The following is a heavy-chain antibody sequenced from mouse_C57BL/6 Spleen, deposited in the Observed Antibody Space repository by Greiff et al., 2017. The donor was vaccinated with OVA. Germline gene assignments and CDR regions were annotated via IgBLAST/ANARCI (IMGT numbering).Heavy chain of an antibody. V-gene: IGHV5-4*01. J-gene: IGHJ4*01. D-gene: IGHD2-4*01. CDR1: GFTFSSYA. CDR2: ISDGGSYT. CDR3: ARDPDYDYDGWDYAMDY. Sequence: DVKLVESGGGLVKPGGSLKLSCAASGFTFSSYAMSWVRQTPEKRLEWVATISDGGSYTYYPDNVKGRFTISRDNAKNNLYLQMSHLKSEDTAMYYCARDPDYDYDGWDYAMDYWGQGTSVTVSS.